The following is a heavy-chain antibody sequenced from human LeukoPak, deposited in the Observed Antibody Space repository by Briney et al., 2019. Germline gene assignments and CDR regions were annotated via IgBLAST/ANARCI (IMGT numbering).Heavy chain of an antibody. Sequence: GGSLRLSCAASGFTFRDYDMTWIRQAPGKGLEWVSYISSSDTTMYNADSVKGRFTISRDNAKNSLYLQMNSLRAEDTAVYYCARVPPPYYYYMDVWGKGTTVTISS. V-gene: IGHV3-11*04. CDR2: ISSSDTTM. CDR1: GFTFRDYD. J-gene: IGHJ6*03. CDR3: ARVPPPYYYYMDV.